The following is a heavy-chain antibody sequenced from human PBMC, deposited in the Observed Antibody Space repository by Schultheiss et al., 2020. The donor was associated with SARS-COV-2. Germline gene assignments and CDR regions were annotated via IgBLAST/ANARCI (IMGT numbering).Heavy chain of an antibody. CDR2: ITGGGRGT. CDR3: ATSRGGPYYDFWSGYPFDY. V-gene: IGHV3-23*01. CDR1: GFTFSTYA. D-gene: IGHD3-3*01. J-gene: IGHJ4*02. Sequence: GGSLRLSCAASGFTFSTYAMSWVRQAPGEGLEWVSGITGGGRGTYYADSVKGRFTISRDNSKNTLYLQMNSLRAEDTAIYYCATSRGGPYYDFWSGYPFDYWGQGTLVTVSS.